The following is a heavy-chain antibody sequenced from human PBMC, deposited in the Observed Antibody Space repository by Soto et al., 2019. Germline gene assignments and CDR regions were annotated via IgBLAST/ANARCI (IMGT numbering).Heavy chain of an antibody. CDR1: GGSISSYY. Sequence: SETLSLTCTVSGGSISSYYWSWIRQPPGKGLEWIGYIYYSGSTNYNPSLKSRVTISVDTSKNQFSLKLSSVTAADTAVYFCARDFAYFDSWGQGTLVTVSS. CDR2: IYYSGST. D-gene: IGHD3-3*01. CDR3: ARDFAYFDS. J-gene: IGHJ4*02. V-gene: IGHV4-59*01.